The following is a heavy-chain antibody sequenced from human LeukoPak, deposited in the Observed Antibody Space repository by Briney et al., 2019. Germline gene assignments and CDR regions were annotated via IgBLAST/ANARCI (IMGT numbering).Heavy chain of an antibody. CDR3: ARGRPFDP. V-gene: IGHV4-34*01. Sequence: SETLSLSCAVYGGSFSGYYWSWIRQPPGKGLEWIGEINHSGGTNYNPSLKSRVTISVDTSKNQFSLKLSSVTAADTAVYYCARGRPFDPWGQGTLDTVSS. CDR1: GGSFSGYY. CDR2: INHSGGT. J-gene: IGHJ5*02.